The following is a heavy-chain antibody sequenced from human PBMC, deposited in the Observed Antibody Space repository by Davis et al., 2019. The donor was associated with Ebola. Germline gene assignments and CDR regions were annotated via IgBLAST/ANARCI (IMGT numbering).Heavy chain of an antibody. CDR3: AKDHEYSSSSALYYFDY. D-gene: IGHD6-6*01. Sequence: GESLKISCAASGCTFSSYAMSWVRQAPGRGLEWVSAISGSGGSTYYADSVKGRFTISRDNSKNTLYLQMNSLRAEDTAVYYCAKDHEYSSSSALYYFDYWGQGTLVTVSS. J-gene: IGHJ4*02. V-gene: IGHV3-23*01. CDR1: GCTFSSYA. CDR2: ISGSGGST.